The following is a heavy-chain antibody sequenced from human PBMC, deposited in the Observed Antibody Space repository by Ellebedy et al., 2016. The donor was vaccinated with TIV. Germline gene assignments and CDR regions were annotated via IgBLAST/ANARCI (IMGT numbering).Heavy chain of an antibody. J-gene: IGHJ4*02. V-gene: IGHV3-30-3*01. CDR1: GFTFTSYA. D-gene: IGHD6-19*01. CDR2: ISYDGNSK. Sequence: GESLKISCAASGFTFTSYAMHWVRHAPGKGLEWVAVISYDGNSKYYADSVKGRFTISRDNSMTTVYLEMNSLRAEDTALYYCARDLDKSSGWYGGAAYWGQGTQVTVSS. CDR3: ARDLDKSSGWYGGAAY.